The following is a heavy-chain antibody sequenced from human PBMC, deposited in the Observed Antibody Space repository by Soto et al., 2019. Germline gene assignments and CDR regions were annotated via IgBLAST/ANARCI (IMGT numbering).Heavy chain of an antibody. D-gene: IGHD1-26*01. CDR1: GGSISSSNYH. V-gene: IGHV4-39*01. CDR3: ARHVGDGPPGS. Sequence: QLQLQESGPGLVKPSETLSLTCTVSGGSISSSNYHWGWIRQPPGKGLEWIGSMYYSGSTYFNPSLKRRVTISVDTSKNQFSLKLTSAAAADTAVYHCARHVGDGPPGSWGQGTLVTVSS. CDR2: MYYSGST. J-gene: IGHJ1*01.